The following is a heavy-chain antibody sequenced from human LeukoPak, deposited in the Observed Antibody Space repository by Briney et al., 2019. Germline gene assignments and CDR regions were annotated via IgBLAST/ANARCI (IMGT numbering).Heavy chain of an antibody. Sequence: PSETLSLTCTVSGGSISSYSWSWIRQPAGKGLEWIGRIYTSGSTNYNPSLKSRVTMSVDASKNQFSLKLSSVTAADTAVYYCARVKSLVSLYMDVWGKGTTVTVSS. V-gene: IGHV4-4*07. CDR3: ARVKSLVSLYMDV. J-gene: IGHJ6*03. D-gene: IGHD2-2*01. CDR2: IYTSGST. CDR1: GGSISSYS.